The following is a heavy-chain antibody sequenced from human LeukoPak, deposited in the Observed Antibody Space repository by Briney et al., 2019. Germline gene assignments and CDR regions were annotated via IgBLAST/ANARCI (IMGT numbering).Heavy chain of an antibody. D-gene: IGHD2-15*01. CDR2: INHSGST. V-gene: IGHV4-34*01. CDR3: ARQESAATLYYFDY. CDR1: GGSFSGYY. Sequence: SETLSLTCAVYGGSFSGYYWSWIRQPPGKGLEWIGEINHSGSTNYNPSLKSRVLISVDTSKKKFSLKLTSVTAADTAVYYCARQESAATLYYFDYWGQGALVAVSS. J-gene: IGHJ4*02.